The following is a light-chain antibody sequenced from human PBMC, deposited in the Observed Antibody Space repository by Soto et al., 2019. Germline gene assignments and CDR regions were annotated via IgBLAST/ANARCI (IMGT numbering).Light chain of an antibody. CDR1: QSVSSY. CDR2: DAS. Sequence: ILLTQTPATLSLSPGERAALSCRASQSVSSYLAWYQQKPGQAPRLLIYDASNRATGIPARFSGSGSGTDFTLTINSLEPEDFAVYYRQQRSNWPSIPFGQ. V-gene: IGKV3-11*01. J-gene: IGKJ5*01. CDR3: QQRSNWPSIP.